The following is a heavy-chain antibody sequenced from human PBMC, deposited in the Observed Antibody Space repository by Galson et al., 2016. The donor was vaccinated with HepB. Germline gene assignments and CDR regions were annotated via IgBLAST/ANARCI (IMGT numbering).Heavy chain of an antibody. J-gene: IGHJ6*02. CDR1: GGTFGTYA. CDR2: IIPLFGTT. D-gene: IGHD1-26*01. Sequence: SVKVSCKASGGTFGTYAISWVRQAPGQGLEWMGGIIPLFGTTHYSQNFQGRVTFTADESTSAAYMKLSSLRSEDTAVYYCAREREGAAGPYYYGMDVWGQGTTVTVSS. CDR3: AREREGAAGPYYYGMDV. V-gene: IGHV1-69*13.